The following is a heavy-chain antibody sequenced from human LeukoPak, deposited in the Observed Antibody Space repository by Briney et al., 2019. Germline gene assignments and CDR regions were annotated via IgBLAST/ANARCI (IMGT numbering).Heavy chain of an antibody. V-gene: IGHV4-59*01. CDR2: IYYSGST. CDR1: GVSISSYY. Sequence: SETLSLTCTVSGVSISSYYWSWIRQPAGKGLEWIGYIYYSGSTNYSPSLKSRVTISVDTSKNQFSLKLSSVTAADTAVYDCARYDSSGYYNYFAFWGQGTLVTVSS. D-gene: IGHD3-22*01. CDR3: ARYDSSGYYNYFAF. J-gene: IGHJ4*02.